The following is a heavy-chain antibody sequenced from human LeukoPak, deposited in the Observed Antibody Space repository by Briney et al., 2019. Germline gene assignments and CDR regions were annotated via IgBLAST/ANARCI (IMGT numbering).Heavy chain of an antibody. CDR3: ARLLISTPGSDY. CDR2: LYTSGSN. Sequence: SETLSLTCTVSGGSISSSRYYWGWIRQPPGKGLEWIGSLYTSGSNYYNPSLKSRVTISVDTSKNQFSLKLSSVTAADTAIYYCARLLISTPGSDYWGRGILVTVSS. V-gene: IGHV4-39*01. CDR1: GGSISSSRYY. J-gene: IGHJ4*02. D-gene: IGHD6-13*01.